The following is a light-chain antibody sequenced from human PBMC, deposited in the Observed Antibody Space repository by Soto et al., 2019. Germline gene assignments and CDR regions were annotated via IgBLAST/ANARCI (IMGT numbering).Light chain of an antibody. CDR1: QSISNNF. CDR2: GAF. V-gene: IGKV3-20*01. Sequence: EIVLTQSPGTLSLSPGEGATLSCRASQSISNNFLAWYQHKPGQAPRLLMHGAFNMASGIPDRFSGSASGTDFTLTISRLEPEDFAVYYCQQYNTAPMTFGGGTKVEIK. CDR3: QQYNTAPMT. J-gene: IGKJ4*01.